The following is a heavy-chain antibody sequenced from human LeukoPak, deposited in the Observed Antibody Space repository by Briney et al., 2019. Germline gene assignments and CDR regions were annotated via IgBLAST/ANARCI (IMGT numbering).Heavy chain of an antibody. Sequence: SETLSLTCTVSGGSISSYYWSWIRQPPGKGLEWIGYIYYSGSTNYNPSLKSRVTISVDTSKNQFSLKLSSVTAADTAVYYCAREPRSPYGDYSVSPWGQGTLVTVSS. CDR3: AREPRSPYGDYSVSP. CDR1: GGSISSYY. V-gene: IGHV4-59*12. D-gene: IGHD4-17*01. J-gene: IGHJ5*02. CDR2: IYYSGST.